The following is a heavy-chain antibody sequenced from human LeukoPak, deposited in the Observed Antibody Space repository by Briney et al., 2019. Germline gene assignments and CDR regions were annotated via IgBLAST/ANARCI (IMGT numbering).Heavy chain of an antibody. D-gene: IGHD6-6*01. J-gene: IGHJ1*01. CDR1: GGPISTYY. CDR3: ASGAAARLHFQN. Sequence: SETLSLTCTVSGGPISTYYWNWIRQPPGKGLEWIGYIYHSGSTNYNPSLQSRVTISVDTSKNQFSLNLNSVTAADTAVYYCASGAAARLHFQNWGQGTLVTVSS. V-gene: IGHV4-59*01. CDR2: IYHSGST.